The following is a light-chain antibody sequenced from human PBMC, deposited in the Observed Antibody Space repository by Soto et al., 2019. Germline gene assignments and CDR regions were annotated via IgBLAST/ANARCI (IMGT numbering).Light chain of an antibody. J-gene: IGKJ1*01. CDR2: GAS. CDR1: QSVSSY. CDR3: QQYGTSGT. V-gene: IGKV3-20*01. Sequence: EIVLTQSPATLSLSPGERATLSCRASQSVSSYLAWYQQRPGQAPWILIYGASNRATGIPGRSSGSGSGTDFTLTISRLEPEYVAVYYCQQYGTSGTFGQGTQVDI.